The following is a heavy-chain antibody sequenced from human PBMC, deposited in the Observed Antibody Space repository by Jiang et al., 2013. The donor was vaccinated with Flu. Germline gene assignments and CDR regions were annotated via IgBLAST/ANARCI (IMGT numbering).Heavy chain of an antibody. J-gene: IGHJ3*02. D-gene: IGHD3-22*01. CDR2: IYYSGST. Sequence: SGSGLVKPSQTLSLTCTVSGGSISSGGYYWSWIRQHPGKGLEWIGYIYYSGSTYYNPSLKSRVTISVDTSKNQFSLKLSSVTAADTAVYYCARGGYSMIVVAEDDAFDIVGPRGKWSPSL. CDR1: GGSISSGGYY. CDR3: ARGGYSMIVVAEDDAFDI. V-gene: IGHV4-31*03.